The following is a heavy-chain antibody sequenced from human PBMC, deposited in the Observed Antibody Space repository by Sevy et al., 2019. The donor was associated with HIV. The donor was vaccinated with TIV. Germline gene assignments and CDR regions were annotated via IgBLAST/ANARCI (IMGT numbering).Heavy chain of an antibody. CDR3: ERGEFCSGSSCYSEFFDY. D-gene: IGHD2-15*01. CDR1: GYTFTNYA. Sequence: ASVKVSCKASGYTFTNYAIHWVRQAPGQKLEWMGRINVGNGNTLSQKFQDRATFTRDTSASTAYMQLSSLRSEDTAVYYCERGEFCSGSSCYSEFFDYWGQGALVTVSS. V-gene: IGHV1-3*01. CDR2: INVGNGNT. J-gene: IGHJ4*02.